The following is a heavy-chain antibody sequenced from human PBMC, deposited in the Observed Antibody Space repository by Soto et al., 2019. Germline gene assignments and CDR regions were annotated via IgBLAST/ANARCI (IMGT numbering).Heavy chain of an antibody. CDR2: ISGGGDIT. J-gene: IGHJ4*02. Sequence: PGGSLRLSCAVSGFTFSSYAMGWVRQAPGKGLEWVSGISGGGDITYYPDSVKGRFTISRDNSKNTLFLQMNSLRAEDTAVYYCAKDRIASFGPGFFEYWGQGTLVTVSS. CDR3: AKDRIASFGPGFFEY. CDR1: GFTFSSYA. D-gene: IGHD3-3*02. V-gene: IGHV3-23*01.